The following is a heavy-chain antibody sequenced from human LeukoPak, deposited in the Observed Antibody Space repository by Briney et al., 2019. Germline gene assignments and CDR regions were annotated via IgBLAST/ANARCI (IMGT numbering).Heavy chain of an antibody. CDR1: GGSISSGGYS. V-gene: IGHV4-30-2*01. D-gene: IGHD3-10*01. Sequence: PSETLSLTCAVSGGSISSGGYSRSWIRQPPGKGLEWIGYIYHSGSTYYNPSLKSRVTISVDRSKNQFSLKLSSVTAADTAVYYCARGGYYGSGSYYPNWFDPWGQGTLVTVSS. CDR2: IYHSGST. CDR3: ARGGYYGSGSYYPNWFDP. J-gene: IGHJ5*02.